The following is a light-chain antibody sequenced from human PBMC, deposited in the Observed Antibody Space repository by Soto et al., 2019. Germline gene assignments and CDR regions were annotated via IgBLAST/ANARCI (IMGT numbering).Light chain of an antibody. CDR3: QQYNNLPWT. CDR2: GAS. J-gene: IGKJ1*01. V-gene: IGKV3-15*01. Sequence: EIVMTQSPATLSVSPGERATLSCRASQSVSRNLAWYQQKPGQALRLLIYGASTRVTGIPARFSGSGSGTEFTLTIRSLQSEDFAVYYCQQYNNLPWTFGQGTKVEIK. CDR1: QSVSRN.